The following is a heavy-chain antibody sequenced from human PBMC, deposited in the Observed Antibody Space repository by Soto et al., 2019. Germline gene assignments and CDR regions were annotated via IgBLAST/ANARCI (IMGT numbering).Heavy chain of an antibody. D-gene: IGHD3-3*01. CDR1: GFSITNTW. J-gene: IGHJ4*02. CDR3: NSYPDFWGGHTPL. Sequence: EVQLVESGGGLVQPGGSLRLSCAASGFSITNTWMHWVRQAPGKGLEWVGRVKSKADGGTADYAAPVKGRFTVSRDDSKNTQYLQMNSLKMEYTVVYYCNSYPDFWGGHTPLWGQGTLVTVSS. V-gene: IGHV3-15*07. CDR2: VKSKADGGTA.